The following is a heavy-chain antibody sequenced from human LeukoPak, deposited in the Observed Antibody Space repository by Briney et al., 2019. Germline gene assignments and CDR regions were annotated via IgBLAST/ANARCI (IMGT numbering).Heavy chain of an antibody. CDR2: INPNSGGT. CDR3: ARDPGEWDGNMDV. J-gene: IGHJ6*03. V-gene: IGHV1-2*02. D-gene: IGHD3-10*01. CDR1: GYTFTDYY. Sequence: ASVKVSCKASGYTFTDYYIHWVRQAPGQGLEWMGWINPNSGGTNYAQKFQGRVTMTRDMSTSTVYMELSSLRSEDTAVYYCARDPGEWDGNMDVWGKGTTVTVSS.